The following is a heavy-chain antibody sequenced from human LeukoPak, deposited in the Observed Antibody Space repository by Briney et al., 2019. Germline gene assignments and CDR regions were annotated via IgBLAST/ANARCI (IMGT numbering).Heavy chain of an antibody. CDR2: IKSKFDSGTT. CDR1: GFTFSNAW. D-gene: IGHD5-12*01. CDR3: TLGGYSGYDPFDY. V-gene: IGHV3-15*01. Sequence: GGSLRLSCAASGFTFSNAWMSWVRQAPGKGLEWVGIIKSKFDSGTTDYAAPVKGRFTISRDDSKNTLYLQMNSLKTEDTAVYYCTLGGYSGYDPFDYWGQGTLVSVSS. J-gene: IGHJ4*02.